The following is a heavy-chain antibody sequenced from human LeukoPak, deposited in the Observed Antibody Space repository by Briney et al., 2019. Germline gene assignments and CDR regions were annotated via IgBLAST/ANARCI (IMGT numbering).Heavy chain of an antibody. CDR3: ARQTQYCTNGVCFDGFDP. CDR2: ISAYNGNT. CDR1: GYTFTSYG. J-gene: IGHJ5*02. Sequence: ASVKISCKASGYTFTSYGVSWGPQAPGQGLQWVGWISAYNGNTNYAQKLQGRVTMTTDTSTRTAYMELRSLRSHDTAVYYCARQTQYCTNGVCFDGFDPWGQGTLVTVSS. D-gene: IGHD2-8*01. V-gene: IGHV1-18*01.